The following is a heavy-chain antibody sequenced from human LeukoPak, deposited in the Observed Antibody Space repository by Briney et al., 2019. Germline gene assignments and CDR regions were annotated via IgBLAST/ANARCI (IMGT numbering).Heavy chain of an antibody. J-gene: IGHJ5*02. D-gene: IGHD6-19*01. CDR2: IYTSGST. Sequence: SQTLSLTCTVSGGSISSGSYYWSWIRQPAGKGLEWIGRIYTSGSTNYNPSLKSRVTMSVDTSKNQFSLKLSSVTAADTAVYYCARVGLHRYSSGWYVQAWGQGTLVTVSS. CDR1: GGSISSGSYY. CDR3: ARVGLHRYSSGWYVQA. V-gene: IGHV4-61*02.